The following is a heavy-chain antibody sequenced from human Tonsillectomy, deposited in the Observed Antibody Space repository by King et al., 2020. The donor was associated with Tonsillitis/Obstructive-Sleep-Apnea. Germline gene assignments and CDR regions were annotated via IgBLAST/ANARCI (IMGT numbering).Heavy chain of an antibody. J-gene: IGHJ5*02. CDR3: ATDRGWSGYPSLDFSA. CDR1: EFTFSSYA. CDR2: ISYDGSNK. Sequence: VQLVESGGSVVRPGRSLRLSCAASEFTFSSYAMHWVRQAPGKGLEWVAVISYDGSNKYYADSVKGRFTISRDNSKNTRYLQMNSLRAEDTAVYYCATDRGWSGYPSLDFSAWGQGTPVTVAA. V-gene: IGHV3-30*04. D-gene: IGHD3-3*01.